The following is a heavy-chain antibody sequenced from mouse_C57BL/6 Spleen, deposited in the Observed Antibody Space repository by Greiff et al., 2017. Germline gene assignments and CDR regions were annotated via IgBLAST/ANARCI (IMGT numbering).Heavy chain of an antibody. Sequence: EVQLKEPGPELVKPGASVKISCKASGYTFTNYYMHWVKQSPGQSLEWIGDINPNNGGTNYNQKFKGKATLTVDTSSSTAYMQLRSLTSEDSAVYYCARGGSSWYFDFWGKGTTVTVSS. V-gene: IGHV1-18*01. CDR3: ARGGSSWYFDF. D-gene: IGHD1-1*01. J-gene: IGHJ1*03. CDR2: INPNNGGT. CDR1: GYTFTNYY.